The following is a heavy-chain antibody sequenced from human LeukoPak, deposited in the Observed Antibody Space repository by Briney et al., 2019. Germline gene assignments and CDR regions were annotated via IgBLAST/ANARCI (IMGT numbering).Heavy chain of an antibody. CDR2: IYTSRST. J-gene: IGHJ6*03. D-gene: IGHD3-3*01. V-gene: IGHV4-61*02. CDR3: ARGAYDFWSGYHGDDYYYYMDV. Sequence: PSQTLSLTCTVSGGSISSGSYYWSWIRQPAGKGLEWIGRIYTSRSTNYNPSLKSRVTMSVDTSKNQFSLKLSSVTAADTAVYYCARGAYDFWSGYHGDDYYYYMDVWGKGTTVTVSS. CDR1: GGSISSGSYY.